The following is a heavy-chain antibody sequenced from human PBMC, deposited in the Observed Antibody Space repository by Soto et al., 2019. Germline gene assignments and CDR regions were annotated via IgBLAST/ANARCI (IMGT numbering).Heavy chain of an antibody. CDR1: GFTFSSYG. Sequence: QVQLVESGGGVVQPGRSLRLSCAASGFTFSSYGMHWVRQAPGKGLEWVAVISYDGSNKFYADSVKGRLTISRDNSKNPVFLQVTSLRVADTAVYYCAIDAMIATAKAALSNWFDPWGQGTLVTVSS. D-gene: IGHD3-22*01. CDR3: AIDAMIATAKAALSNWFDP. J-gene: IGHJ5*02. CDR2: ISYDGSNK. V-gene: IGHV3-30*03.